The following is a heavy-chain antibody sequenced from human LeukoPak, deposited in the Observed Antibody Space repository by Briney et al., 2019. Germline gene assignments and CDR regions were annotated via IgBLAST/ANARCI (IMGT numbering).Heavy chain of an antibody. CDR1: GFTFSSYD. CDR2: ISGSGGST. CDR3: AKGSITMVRGVMGPGYPPSYYYYMDV. J-gene: IGHJ6*03. V-gene: IGHV3-23*01. D-gene: IGHD3-10*01. Sequence: PGGSLRLSCAASGFTFSSYDMSWVRQAPGKGLEWVSAISGSGGSTYYADSVKGRFTISRDNSRNTLYLQMNSLRAEDTAVYYCAKGSITMVRGVMGPGYPPSYYYYMDVWGKGTTVTISS.